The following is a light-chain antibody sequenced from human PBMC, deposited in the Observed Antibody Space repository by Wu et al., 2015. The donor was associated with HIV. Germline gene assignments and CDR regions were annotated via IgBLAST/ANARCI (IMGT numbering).Light chain of an antibody. J-gene: IGKJ2*01. Sequence: ENVLTQSPGTLSLSPGERATLSCKASQTVRNNYFAWFQQRPGQAPRLLIYGASSRATGTPDRFSGSGSGTDFTLTISRLEPEDFAVYYCQQYGSSPPMYTFGQGTKLEIK. CDR2: GAS. CDR3: QQYGSSPPMYT. CDR1: QTVRNNY. V-gene: IGKV3-20*01.